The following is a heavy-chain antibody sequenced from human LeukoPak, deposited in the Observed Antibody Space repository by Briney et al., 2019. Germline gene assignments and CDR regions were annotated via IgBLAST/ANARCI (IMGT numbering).Heavy chain of an antibody. V-gene: IGHV3-21*01. CDR1: GFTFSSYS. CDR3: ASLGYDILTGYADGVFDY. D-gene: IGHD3-9*01. Sequence: GGSLRLSCAASGFTFSSYSMNWVRQAPGKGLEWVSSISSSSSYIYYADSVKGRLTISRDNAKNSLYLQMNSLRAEDTAVYYCASLGYDILTGYADGVFDYWGQGTVVTVSS. J-gene: IGHJ4*02. CDR2: ISSSSSYI.